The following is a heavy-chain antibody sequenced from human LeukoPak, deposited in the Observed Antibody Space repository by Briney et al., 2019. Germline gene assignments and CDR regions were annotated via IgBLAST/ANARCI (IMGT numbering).Heavy chain of an antibody. Sequence: PGGSLRLSCAASGFTFSTYAMHWVRQAPGKGLEWVAVISHDGNSKYYADSMKGRFTISRDNSKNTLYLQMNSLRAEDTAVYYCVRLLTRKIAGEPDYWGQGTLVTVSS. CDR3: VRLLTRKIAGEPDY. D-gene: IGHD2-21*01. J-gene: IGHJ4*02. CDR1: GFTFSTYA. CDR2: ISHDGNSK. V-gene: IGHV3-30-3*01.